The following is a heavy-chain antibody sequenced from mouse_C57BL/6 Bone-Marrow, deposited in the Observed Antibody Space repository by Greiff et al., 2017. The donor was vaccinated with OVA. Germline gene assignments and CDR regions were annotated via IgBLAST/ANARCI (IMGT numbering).Heavy chain of an antibody. Sequence: QVQLKQPGAELVKPGASVKLSCKASGYTFTSYWMHWVKQRPGQGLEWIGMIHPNSGSTNYNEKFKSKATLTVDKSSSTAYMQLSSLTSEDSAVYYCAGGGWLPAAYWGQGTLVTVSA. J-gene: IGHJ3*01. V-gene: IGHV1-64*01. CDR2: IHPNSGST. CDR3: AGGGWLPAAY. CDR1: GYTFTSYW. D-gene: IGHD2-3*01.